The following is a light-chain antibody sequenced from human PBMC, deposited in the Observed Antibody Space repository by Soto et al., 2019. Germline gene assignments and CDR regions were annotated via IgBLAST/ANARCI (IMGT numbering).Light chain of an antibody. J-gene: IGKJ2*01. CDR1: QSISSW. V-gene: IGKV1-5*03. CDR2: KAS. Sequence: DIQMTQSPSTLSASVGDRVTITCRASQSISSWLAWYQQKPGKAPKLLIYKASSLESGVPSRFSDSGSGTEFTLTISSLQPDDFATYYCQQYNSYSRDTFGQGTKLEIK. CDR3: QQYNSYSRDT.